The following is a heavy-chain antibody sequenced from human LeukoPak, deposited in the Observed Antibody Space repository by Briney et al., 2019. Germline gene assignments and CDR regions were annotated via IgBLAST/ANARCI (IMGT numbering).Heavy chain of an antibody. J-gene: IGHJ4*02. Sequence: SVKVSCKASGGTFSSYAISWVRQAPGQGLEWMGGIIPIFGTANYAQKFQGRVTITADESTSTAYMELSSLRSEDTAVYYCAREKSCSSTSCYGHFDYWGQGTLVTVSS. CDR1: GGTFSSYA. CDR3: AREKSCSSTSCYGHFDY. CDR2: IIPIFGTA. D-gene: IGHD2-2*01. V-gene: IGHV1-69*13.